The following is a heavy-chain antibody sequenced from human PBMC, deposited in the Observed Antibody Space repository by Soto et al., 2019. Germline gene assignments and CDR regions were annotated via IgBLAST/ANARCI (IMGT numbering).Heavy chain of an antibody. Sequence: PSETLSLTCTVSGGSISSSSYYWGWIRQPPGKGLEWIGSIYYSGSTYYNPSLKSRVTISVDTSKNQFSLKLSSVTAADTAVYYCARHDGRFLEWLASNWFDPWGQGTLVTVSS. D-gene: IGHD3-3*01. CDR3: ARHDGRFLEWLASNWFDP. CDR1: GGSISSSSYY. CDR2: IYYSGST. J-gene: IGHJ5*02. V-gene: IGHV4-39*01.